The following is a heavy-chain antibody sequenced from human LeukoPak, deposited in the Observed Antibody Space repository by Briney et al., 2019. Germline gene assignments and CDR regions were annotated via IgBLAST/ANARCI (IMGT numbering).Heavy chain of an antibody. J-gene: IGHJ4*02. CDR2: ISGSGGST. CDR1: GFTFSSYA. V-gene: IGHV3-23*01. CDR3: AKDSAAAGALDY. D-gene: IGHD6-13*01. Sequence: RGSLRLSCAASGFTFSSYAMSWVRQAPGKGLEWVSAISGSGGSTYYADSVKGRFTISRDNSKNTLYLQMNSLRAEDTAVYYCAKDSAAAGALDYWGQGTLVTVSS.